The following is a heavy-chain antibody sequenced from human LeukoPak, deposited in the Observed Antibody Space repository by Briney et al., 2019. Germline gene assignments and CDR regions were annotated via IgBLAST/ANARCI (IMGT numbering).Heavy chain of an antibody. CDR2: VNRDGSET. Sequence: PGGSQRLSCAASGFTFSSYWMSWVRQAPGRGPEWVANVNRDGSETYYLDSVKGRFTISKDNAKNSLYLQMNSLRAEDTALYHCARNNGMDVWGQGTTVIVSS. CDR1: GFTFSSYW. J-gene: IGHJ6*02. V-gene: IGHV3-7*03. CDR3: ARNNGMDV.